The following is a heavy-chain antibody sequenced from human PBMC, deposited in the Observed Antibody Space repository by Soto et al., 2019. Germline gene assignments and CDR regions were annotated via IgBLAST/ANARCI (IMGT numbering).Heavy chain of an antibody. CDR2: ISYDGSNK. D-gene: IGHD3-22*01. CDR1: GFTFSSYA. V-gene: IGHV3-30-3*01. J-gene: IGHJ4*02. CDR3: AREPYYYDSSGFDY. Sequence: QVQLVESGGGVVQPGRSLRLSCAASGFTFSSYAMHWVRQAPGKGLEWVAVISYDGSNKYYADSVKGRFTISRDNSKNPLYLQMNSLRAEDTAVYYCAREPYYYDSSGFDYWGQGTLVTVSS.